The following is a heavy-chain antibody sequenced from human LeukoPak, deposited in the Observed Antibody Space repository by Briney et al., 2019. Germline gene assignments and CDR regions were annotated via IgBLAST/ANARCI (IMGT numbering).Heavy chain of an antibody. D-gene: IGHD2-2*02. Sequence: GGSLRLSCAASGFTFSSYAMHWVRQAPGKGLEWLAVISYDGRNTYYGDSVKGRFTISRDNSKNTVFLQMNSLRVEDTAVYHCAKNRIPTAITPDSWGQGTLVTVSS. CDR2: ISYDGRNT. CDR1: GFTFSSYA. J-gene: IGHJ5*01. V-gene: IGHV3-30*18. CDR3: AKNRIPTAITPDS.